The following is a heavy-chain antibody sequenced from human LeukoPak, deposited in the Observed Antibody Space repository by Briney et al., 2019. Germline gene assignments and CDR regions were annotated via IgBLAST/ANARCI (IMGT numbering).Heavy chain of an antibody. Sequence: GGSLRLSCAASGFTFSSYGMHWVRQAPGKGLEWVANIKQGGSEKYYVDSVKGRFTISRDNAKNSLYLQMNSLRAEDTAVYSCARGADGVSSNSRGWFDPWGQGTLVTVSS. V-gene: IGHV3-7*01. CDR3: ARGADGVSSNSRGWFDP. CDR1: GFTFSSYG. CDR2: IKQGGSEK. D-gene: IGHD2-15*01. J-gene: IGHJ5*02.